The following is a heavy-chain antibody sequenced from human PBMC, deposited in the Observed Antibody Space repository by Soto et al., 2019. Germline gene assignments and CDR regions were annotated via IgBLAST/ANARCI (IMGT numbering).Heavy chain of an antibody. D-gene: IGHD6-19*01. Sequence: QVQLVESGGGVVQPGRSLRLSCVASGFTLSSTGMHWVRQAPGKGLEWVAMISYDGSNTFYADSVKGRFTISRDNSWNTLYLQMDTLRPEDTSVYYSAKDWGSSGWFNWFDPWGQGTLVTVSS. J-gene: IGHJ5*02. CDR1: GFTLSSTG. CDR3: AKDWGSSGWFNWFDP. CDR2: ISYDGSNT. V-gene: IGHV3-30*18.